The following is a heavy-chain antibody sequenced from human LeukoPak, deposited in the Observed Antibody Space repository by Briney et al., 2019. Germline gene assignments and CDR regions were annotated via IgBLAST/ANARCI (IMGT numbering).Heavy chain of an antibody. CDR1: GGSISSYF. D-gene: IGHD2-15*01. J-gene: IGHJ6*02. V-gene: IGHV4-34*01. Sequence: PAETLSLTCTVSGGSISSYFWSWIRQPPGKGLEWIGEMNHSGSTNYNPSLKSRVTISVDTSKNQFSLKLSSVTAADTAVYYCARGGGKRYCSGGSCYSHYYYYGMDVWGQGTTVTLSS. CDR2: MNHSGST. CDR3: ARGGGKRYCSGGSCYSHYYYYGMDV.